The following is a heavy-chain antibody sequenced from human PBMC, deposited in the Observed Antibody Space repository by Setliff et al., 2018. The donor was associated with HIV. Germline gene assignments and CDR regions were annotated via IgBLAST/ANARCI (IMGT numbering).Heavy chain of an antibody. D-gene: IGHD3-3*01. CDR2: VSYDAERK. CDR3: ARDSAAWVTELGILGY. CDR1: GFTFSNYA. J-gene: IGHJ4*02. Sequence: GGSLRLSCATSGFTFSNYAMSWVRQAPGKGLEWVAVVSYDAERKYYADSVKGRFTISRDNPRNTVYLQMTGLRLDDTAVYYCARDSAAWVTELGILGYWGQGTLVTVSS. V-gene: IGHV3-30*03.